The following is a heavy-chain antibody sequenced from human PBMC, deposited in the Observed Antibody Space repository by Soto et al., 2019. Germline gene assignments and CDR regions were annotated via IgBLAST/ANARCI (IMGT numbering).Heavy chain of an antibody. CDR1: GFTFDHFA. D-gene: IGHD3-3*01. CDR2: INWNGGNV. Sequence: GGSLRLSCAASGFTFDHFALHWVRQEPGRGLEWVAGINWNGGNVGYADSVQGRFTISRDNVDNSLHLQMNSLRPDDTAYYYCAKDSHYDFWSEDFPPGFDNWGQGTRVTVSS. J-gene: IGHJ4*02. CDR3: AKDSHYDFWSEDFPPGFDN. V-gene: IGHV3-9*01.